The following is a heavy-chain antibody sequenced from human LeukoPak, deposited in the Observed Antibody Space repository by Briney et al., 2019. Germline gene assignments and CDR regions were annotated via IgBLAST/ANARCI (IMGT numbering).Heavy chain of an antibody. Sequence: SGGSLRLSCAASGFTFSSYWMHWVRQAPGKGLVWVSRINTDGSSTSYADSVKGRFTISRDNAKNSLYLQMNSLRAEDTAVYYCARSRGVGATHAFDIWGQGTMVTVSS. CDR2: INTDGSST. D-gene: IGHD1-26*01. J-gene: IGHJ3*02. V-gene: IGHV3-74*01. CDR3: ARSRGVGATHAFDI. CDR1: GFTFSSYW.